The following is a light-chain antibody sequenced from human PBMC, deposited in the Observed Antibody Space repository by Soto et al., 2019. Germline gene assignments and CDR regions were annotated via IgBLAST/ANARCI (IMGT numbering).Light chain of an antibody. J-gene: IGKJ1*01. Sequence: EIVMTQSPATLSVSPGERATLSCRASQSVSSNLAWYQQKPGQAPRLLIYGASTRATGIPARFSGSGSGTEFTLTISSLQSEDFAVYYCQQYNSWWTFGQGPKAEIK. CDR2: GAS. V-gene: IGKV3-15*01. CDR3: QQYNSWWT. CDR1: QSVSSN.